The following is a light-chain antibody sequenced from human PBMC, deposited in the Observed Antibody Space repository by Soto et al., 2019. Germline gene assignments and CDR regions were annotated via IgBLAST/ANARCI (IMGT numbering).Light chain of an antibody. J-gene: IGKJ5*01. V-gene: IGKV2-28*01. Sequence: DIVMTQSPLSLPVTPGEPASISCRSSQSLLHSNGYNYLDWYLQKPGQSPQLLIYLGSNRASGVPDRLRGSGLGTDFTLKISRVEAEDVGVYYCMQALQPLSIPFGQGTRLEIK. CDR2: LGS. CDR1: QSLLHSNGYNY. CDR3: MQALQPLSIP.